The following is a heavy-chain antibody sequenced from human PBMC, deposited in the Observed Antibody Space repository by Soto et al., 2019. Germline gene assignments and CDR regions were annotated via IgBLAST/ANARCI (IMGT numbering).Heavy chain of an antibody. Sequence: VQLVESGGGVVQPGKSLRLSCAASGFTFSDYAMHWVRQAPGKGLEWVAVVSHDGRNTHYADSVKGRFTISRDSSKNTDSVEMTSLRAEDTAVYYCAKGGRQWLVTSDFNYWGQGALVTVSS. J-gene: IGHJ4*02. CDR1: GFTFSDYA. CDR3: AKGGRQWLVTSDFNY. V-gene: IGHV3-30*18. CDR2: VSHDGRNT. D-gene: IGHD6-19*01.